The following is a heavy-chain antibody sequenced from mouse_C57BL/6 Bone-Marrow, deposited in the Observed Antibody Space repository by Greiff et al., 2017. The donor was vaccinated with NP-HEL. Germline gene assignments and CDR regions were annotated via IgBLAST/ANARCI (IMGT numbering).Heavy chain of an antibody. V-gene: IGHV5-2*01. CDR2: INSDGGSA. D-gene: IGHD1-1*01. CDR3: ARQRAYVSRNYYAMDD. J-gene: IGHJ4*01. CDR1: EYAFPSHD. Sequence: EVQVVESGGGLVQPGESLKLSCESNEYAFPSHDMSWVRKTPEKRLELVAAINSDGGSAYYPDTMDRRFIISGDPTKQTLYLQMSRLRSEDTALYYSARQRAYVSRNYYAMDDWGQGTSVTVSS.